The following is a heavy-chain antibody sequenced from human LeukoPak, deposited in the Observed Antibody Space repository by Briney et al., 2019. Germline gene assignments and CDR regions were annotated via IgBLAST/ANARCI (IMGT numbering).Heavy chain of an antibody. CDR3: ARACSGGSCYIPDAFDI. CDR1: GYTFTSYD. D-gene: IGHD2-15*01. V-gene: IGHV1-8*01. J-gene: IGHJ3*02. CDR2: MNPNSGNT. Sequence: ASVKVSCKASGYTFTSYDINRVRQATGQGLEWMGWMNPNSGNTGYAQKFQGRVTMTRNTSISTAYMELSSLRSEDTAVYYCARACSGGSCYIPDAFDIWGQGTMVTVSS.